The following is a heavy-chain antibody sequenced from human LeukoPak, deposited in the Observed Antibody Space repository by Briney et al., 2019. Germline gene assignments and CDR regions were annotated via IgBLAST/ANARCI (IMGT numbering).Heavy chain of an antibody. CDR2: MYYSGST. Sequence: PSGTLSLTWTVSGGSISSNYYYWGWIRQPPGKGLEWIGSMYYSGSTYYNPSLKSRVTISVDTSKNQFSLKLNSGTAADTAVYYCVRHCLKYYDYDFLDPWGQGTLVTVSS. CDR3: VRHCLKYYDYDFLDP. D-gene: IGHD3-3*01. J-gene: IGHJ5*02. CDR1: GGSISSNYYY. V-gene: IGHV4-39*01.